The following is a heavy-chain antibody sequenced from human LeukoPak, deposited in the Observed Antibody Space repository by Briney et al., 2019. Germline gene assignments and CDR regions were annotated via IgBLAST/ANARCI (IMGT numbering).Heavy chain of an antibody. CDR2: ISSSGSTI. CDR1: GFTLSDYY. D-gene: IGHD1-26*01. V-gene: IGHV3-11*01. J-gene: IGHJ5*02. CDR3: ARALSGSYPSSWFDP. Sequence: PGGSLRLSCAASGFTLSDYYMSWIRQAPGKGLEWVSYISSSGSTIYYADSVKGRFTISRDNAKNSLYLQMNSLRAEDTAVYYCARALSGSYPSSWFDPWGQGTLVTVSS.